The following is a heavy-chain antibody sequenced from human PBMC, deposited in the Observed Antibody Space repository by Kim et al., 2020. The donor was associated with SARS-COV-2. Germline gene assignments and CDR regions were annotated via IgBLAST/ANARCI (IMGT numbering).Heavy chain of an antibody. D-gene: IGHD6-13*01. CDR1: GFTFSGSA. CDR2: IRSKANSYAT. Sequence: GGSLRLSCAASGFTFSGSAMHWVRQASGKGLEWVGRIRSKANSYATAYAASVKGRFTISRDDSKNTAYLQMNSLKTEDTAVYYCTSTRIAAAGTGEGDDYWRQGTLGTVSS. V-gene: IGHV3-73*01. J-gene: IGHJ4*02. CDR3: TSTRIAAAGTGEGDDY.